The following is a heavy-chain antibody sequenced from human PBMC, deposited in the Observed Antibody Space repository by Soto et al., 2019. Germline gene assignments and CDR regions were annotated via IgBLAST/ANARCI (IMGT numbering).Heavy chain of an antibody. V-gene: IGHV4-59*01. J-gene: IGHJ6*03. D-gene: IGHD5-12*01. CDR2: IYYSGST. CDR3: ARVSDYDSEHGRYYYYYMDV. CDR1: GGSISSYY. Sequence: SETLSLTCTVSGGSISSYYWSWIRQPPGKGLEWIGYIYYSGSTNYNPSLKSRVTISVDTSKNQFSLKLSSVTAADTAVYYCARVSDYDSEHGRYYYYYMDVWGKGTTVTVSS.